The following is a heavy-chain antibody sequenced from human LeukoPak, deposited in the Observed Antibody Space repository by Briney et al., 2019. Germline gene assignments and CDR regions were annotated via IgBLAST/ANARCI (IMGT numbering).Heavy chain of an antibody. CDR1: GGSISNYY. Sequence: SETLSLTCTVSGGSISNYYWSWIRQPPGKGLEWIGFIYYSGSTNYNPSLKSRVTISVDTSKNQFSLKLSSVTAADTAVYYCARHTAEKYNWFDRWGQGTLVTVSS. J-gene: IGHJ5*02. CDR2: IYYSGST. D-gene: IGHD5-24*01. CDR3: ARHTAEKYNWFDR. V-gene: IGHV4-59*08.